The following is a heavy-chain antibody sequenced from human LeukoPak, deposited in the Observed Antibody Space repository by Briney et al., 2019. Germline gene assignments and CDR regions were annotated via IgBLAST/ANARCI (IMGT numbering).Heavy chain of an antibody. V-gene: IGHV1-46*01. CDR1: GYTFTSYY. CDR3: ARAYSSGWYDY. J-gene: IGHJ4*02. D-gene: IGHD6-19*01. CDR2: INPSGGST. Sequence: ASVKASCKASGYTFTSYYMHWVRQAPGQGLEWMGIINPSGGSTSYAQKFQGRVTMTRDTSTSTVYMELSSLRSEDTAVYYCARAYSSGWYDYWGQGTLVTVSS.